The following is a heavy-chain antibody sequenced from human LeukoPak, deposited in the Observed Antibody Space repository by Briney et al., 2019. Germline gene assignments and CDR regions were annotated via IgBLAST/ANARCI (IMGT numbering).Heavy chain of an antibody. CDR3: AKALTDELMSRSHYDFWSGYHPSGTVYYYMDV. J-gene: IGHJ6*03. CDR1: GFTFDDYA. D-gene: IGHD3-3*01. CDR2: LSWNSGSI. V-gene: IGHV3-9*01. Sequence: PGRSLRLSCAASGFTFDDYAMHWLRQAPGKGLEWCSGLSWNSGSIGYADSVKSRFTISRDNAKNSLYLQMNRLRAEGTAIYYCAKALTDELMSRSHYDFWSGYHPSGTVYYYMDVWGKGTTVTVSS.